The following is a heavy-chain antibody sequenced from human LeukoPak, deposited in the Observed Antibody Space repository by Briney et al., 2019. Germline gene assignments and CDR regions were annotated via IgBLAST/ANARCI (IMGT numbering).Heavy chain of an antibody. D-gene: IGHD3-10*01. J-gene: IGHJ3*02. V-gene: IGHV3-23*01. CDR3: AKGVLWFGEYHDAFDI. CDR2: ISGSGGST. Sequence: PGGSLRLSCAASGFTFSSYGMSWVRQAPGKGLEWVSAISGSGGSTYYADSVKGRFTISRDNSKNTLYLQMNSLRAEDTAVYYCAKGVLWFGEYHDAFDIWGQGTMVTVSS. CDR1: GFTFSSYG.